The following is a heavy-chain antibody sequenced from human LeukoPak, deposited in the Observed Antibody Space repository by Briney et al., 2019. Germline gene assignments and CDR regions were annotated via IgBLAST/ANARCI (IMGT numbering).Heavy chain of an antibody. CDR3: ARGKEVYDILTGRNLYYFDY. J-gene: IGHJ4*02. Sequence: SETLSLTCTVSASISSGDYYWDWIRQPAGKGLEWIGRVSASGYTNYNPSLRSRITISVDTSKNQFSLELTSVTAADTAVYYCARGKEVYDILTGRNLYYFDYWGQGTLVTVSS. CDR2: VSASGYT. CDR1: ASISSGDYY. V-gene: IGHV4-61*02. D-gene: IGHD3-9*01.